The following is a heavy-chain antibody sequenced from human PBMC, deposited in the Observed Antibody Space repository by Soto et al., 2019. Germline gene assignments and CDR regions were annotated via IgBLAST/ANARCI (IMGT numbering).Heavy chain of an antibody. CDR3: ARSGMATTSDYYYYYGMDV. J-gene: IGHJ6*02. V-gene: IGHV1-69*01. Sequence: QVQLVQSGAEVKKPGSSVKVSCKASVGTFSSYAISWVRQAPGQGLEWMGGIIPIFGTANYAQKFQGRVTITADEATSTAYMELSSLRSEDTAVYYCARSGMATTSDYYYYYGMDVWGQGTTDTVSS. D-gene: IGHD3-10*01. CDR1: VGTFSSYA. CDR2: IIPIFGTA.